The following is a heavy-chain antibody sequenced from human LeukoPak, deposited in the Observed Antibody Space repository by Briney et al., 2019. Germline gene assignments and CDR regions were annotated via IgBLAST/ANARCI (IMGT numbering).Heavy chain of an antibody. CDR2: IYYSGST. CDR1: GGSISSGGYY. V-gene: IGHV4-31*03. J-gene: IGHJ6*02. CDR3: ARDRYPFNVYGMDV. D-gene: IGHD1-1*01. Sequence: PSETLSLTCSVSGGSISSGGYYWSWIRQHPGKGLEWIGYIYYSGSTYYNPSLKSRVTISVDTSKNQFSLKLSSVTAADTAVYYCARDRYPFNVYGMDVWGQGTTVTVSS.